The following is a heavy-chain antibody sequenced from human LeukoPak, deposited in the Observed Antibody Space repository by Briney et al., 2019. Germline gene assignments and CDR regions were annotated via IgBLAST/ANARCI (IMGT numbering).Heavy chain of an antibody. Sequence: GASVKVSCKASGFTFSGYYIHWVRQAPGQGLEWMGIINPSGGSTSYAEKFQGRVTMTRDMSTSTVYMELSSLRSEDTAVYYCARAMVGAGEFDYWGQGTLVTVSS. CDR1: GFTFSGYY. J-gene: IGHJ4*02. CDR2: INPSGGST. V-gene: IGHV1-46*01. CDR3: ARAMVGAGEFDY. D-gene: IGHD2-15*01.